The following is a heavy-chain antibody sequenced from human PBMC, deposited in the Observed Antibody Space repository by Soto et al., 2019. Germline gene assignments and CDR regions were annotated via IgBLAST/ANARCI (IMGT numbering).Heavy chain of an antibody. CDR1: GLSFSSSG. V-gene: IGHV3-33*08. CDR3: ARGDRNYDAFDI. J-gene: IGHJ3*02. Sequence: GGSLRLSCEVSGLSFSSSGMSWVRQAPGKGLEWVAVIWYDGSNKYYADSVKGRFTISRDNSKNTLYLQMNSLRAEDTAVYYCARGDRNYDAFDIWGQGTMVTVSS. CDR2: IWYDGSNK. D-gene: IGHD1-7*01.